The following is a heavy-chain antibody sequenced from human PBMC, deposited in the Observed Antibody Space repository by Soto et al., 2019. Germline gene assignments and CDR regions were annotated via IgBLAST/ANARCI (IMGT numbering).Heavy chain of an antibody. CDR1: GYTFTSYG. CDR3: PRDCSGGSCSLGS. V-gene: IGHV1-18*01. D-gene: IGHD2-15*01. J-gene: IGHJ4*02. CDR2: ISAYNGNT. Sequence: QVQLVQSGAEVKKPGASVKVSCKASGYTFTSYGITWVRQAPGQGLEWMGWISAYNGNTNYSQQIQGRVTMTTDTSTSTAYMELRSLSSDDPAVYYCPRDCSGGSCSLGSWGQGTLVTFSS.